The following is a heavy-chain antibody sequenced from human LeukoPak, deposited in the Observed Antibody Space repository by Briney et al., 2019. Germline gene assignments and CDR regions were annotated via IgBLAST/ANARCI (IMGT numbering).Heavy chain of an antibody. CDR2: ISGSGGST. D-gene: IGHD1-26*01. J-gene: IGHJ4*02. CDR3: ANHRAWGPSDY. Sequence: GGSLRLSCAASGFTFSSYAMSWVRQAPGRGLEWVSAISGSGGSTYYADSVKGRFTISRDNSKNTLYLQMNSLRAEDTAVYYCANHRAWGPSDYWGQGTLVTVSS. CDR1: GFTFSSYA. V-gene: IGHV3-23*01.